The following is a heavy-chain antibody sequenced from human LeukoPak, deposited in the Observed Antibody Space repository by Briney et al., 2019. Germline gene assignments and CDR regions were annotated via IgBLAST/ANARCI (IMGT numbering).Heavy chain of an antibody. CDR2: MNPNSGNT. CDR1: GYTFTSYD. D-gene: IGHD5-24*01. CDR3: ARDQNRVEMATIPFDY. V-gene: IGHV1-8*03. Sequence: GASVKVSCKASGYTFTSYDINWVRQATGQGLEWMGWMNPNSGNTGYAQKFQGRVTITRNTSISTAYMELSSLRSEDTAVYYCARDQNRVEMATIPFDYWGQGTLVTVSS. J-gene: IGHJ4*02.